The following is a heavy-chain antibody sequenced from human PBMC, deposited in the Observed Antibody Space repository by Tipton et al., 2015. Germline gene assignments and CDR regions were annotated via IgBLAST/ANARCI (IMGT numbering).Heavy chain of an antibody. J-gene: IGHJ6*02. CDR1: GFIFNTYA. V-gene: IGHV3-23*01. D-gene: IGHD3-9*01. CDR2: ITDSGGST. CDR3: AKDTSNYFLFYYYGMDV. Sequence: SLRLSCAASGFIFNTYAMNWVRQAPGKGLEWVSGITDSGGSTYYADSVKGRFTISRDNSKNTLYLQMNILRAEDTAVYHCAKDTSNYFLFYYYGMDVWGQGTTVTVSS.